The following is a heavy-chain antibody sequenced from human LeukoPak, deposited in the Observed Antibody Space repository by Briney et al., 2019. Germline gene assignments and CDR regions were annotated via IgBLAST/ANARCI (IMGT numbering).Heavy chain of an antibody. D-gene: IGHD3-16*01. CDR3: STTAVMITFYDAFDI. Sequence: GGSLRLSCAASGFTFSSYWMSWVRQVPGKGLEWVGRIKSKADGGTTDYAAPVRGRFTISRDDSRNTLYLQMNSLKTEDTAVYYCSTTAVMITFYDAFDIWGHGTMVTVSS. CDR2: IKSKADGGTT. J-gene: IGHJ3*02. CDR1: GFTFSSYW. V-gene: IGHV3-15*01.